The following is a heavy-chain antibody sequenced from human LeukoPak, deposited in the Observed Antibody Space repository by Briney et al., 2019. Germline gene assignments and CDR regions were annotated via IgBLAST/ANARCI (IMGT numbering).Heavy chain of an antibody. CDR1: GYSFTSYW. CDR3: ARLGELSPTTVDY. D-gene: IGHD3-16*02. CDR2: IDPSDSYT. Sequence: GQSLKISCKGSGYSFTSYWISWVRQMPGKGLEWMGRIDPSDSYTNYSPSFQGHVTISADKSISTAYLQWSSLKASDTAMYYCARLGELSPTTVDYWGQGTLVTVSS. V-gene: IGHV5-10-1*01. J-gene: IGHJ4*02.